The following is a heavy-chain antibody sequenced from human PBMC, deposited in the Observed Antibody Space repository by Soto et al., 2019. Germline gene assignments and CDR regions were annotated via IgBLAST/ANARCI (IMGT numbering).Heavy chain of an antibody. D-gene: IGHD3-22*01. CDR2: IYYSGTT. CDR3: ASSDRSGFGFDY. CDR1: GYSISSSNW. J-gene: IGHJ4*02. Sequence: PSETLSLTCAVSGYSISSSNWWGWIRQPPGKGLEWIGYIYYSGTTYYNPSLKSRVTMSVDTSKNQFSLKLTSVTAVDTAVYYCASSDRSGFGFDYWGQGTLVTVSS. V-gene: IGHV4-28*01.